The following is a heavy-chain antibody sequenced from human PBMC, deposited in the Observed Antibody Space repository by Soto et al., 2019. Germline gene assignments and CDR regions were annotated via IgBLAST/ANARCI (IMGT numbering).Heavy chain of an antibody. V-gene: IGHV4-30-2*01. CDR1: GGSISSGGYS. Sequence: SETLSLTCAVSGGSISSGGYSWSWIRQPPGKGLEWIGYIYHSGSTNCNPSLKSRVTISVDTSKNQFSPKLSSVTAADTAVYYCAIYSLFAGRSDPFDISARGTMVTVSS. J-gene: IGHJ3*02. D-gene: IGHD5-12*01. CDR2: IYHSGST. CDR3: AIYSLFAGRSDPFDI.